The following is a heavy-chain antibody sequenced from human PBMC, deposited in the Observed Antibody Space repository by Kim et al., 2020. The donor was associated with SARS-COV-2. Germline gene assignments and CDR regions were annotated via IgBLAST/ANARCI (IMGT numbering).Heavy chain of an antibody. Sequence: ASVKVSCKASGYTFTSSGISWVRQAPGQGLEWMGWISASNGNTNYAQKLQGRVTMTTDTSTSTAYMELRSLRSDETAVYYCARAGGIHLWVLPTDYWGQGTLVTVSS. D-gene: IGHD5-18*01. CDR1: GYTFTSSG. CDR3: ARAGGIHLWVLPTDY. V-gene: IGHV1-18*01. CDR2: ISASNGNT. J-gene: IGHJ4*02.